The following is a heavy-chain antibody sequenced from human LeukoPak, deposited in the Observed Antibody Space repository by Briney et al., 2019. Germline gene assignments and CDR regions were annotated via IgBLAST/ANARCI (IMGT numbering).Heavy chain of an antibody. V-gene: IGHV3-23*01. CDR2: ISGSGGST. Sequence: GGSLRLSCAASGFTFSSYAMSWVRQAPGKGLEWVSAISGSGGSTYYADSVKGRFTISRDNSKNTPYLQMNSLRAEDTAVYYCAKPNQDIVVVVAATGAFDIWGQGTMVTVSS. CDR1: GFTFSSYA. CDR3: AKPNQDIVVVVAATGAFDI. D-gene: IGHD2-15*01. J-gene: IGHJ3*02.